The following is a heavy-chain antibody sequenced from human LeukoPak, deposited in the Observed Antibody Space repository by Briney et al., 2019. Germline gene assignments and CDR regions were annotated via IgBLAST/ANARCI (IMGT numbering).Heavy chain of an antibody. Sequence: PGGSLRLSCAASGFTFNIYSMNWVRQAPGKGLEWVSYISGGSGSIYYADSVKGRYTISRDNAKNSLYLQMNSLRAEDTAVYYCARECGRGALDAFDIWGQGTMVTVSS. D-gene: IGHD1-14*01. CDR1: GFTFNIYS. J-gene: IGHJ3*02. V-gene: IGHV3-48*04. CDR2: ISGGSGSI. CDR3: ARECGRGALDAFDI.